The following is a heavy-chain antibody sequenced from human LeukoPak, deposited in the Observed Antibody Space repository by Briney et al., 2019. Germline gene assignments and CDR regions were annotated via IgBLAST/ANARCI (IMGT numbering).Heavy chain of an antibody. J-gene: IGHJ4*02. Sequence: GGSLRLSCAASGFTFSTYTMNWVRQAPGEGLEWVSSISSSSSYIYYADSVKGRFTISRDNAKNSLYLQMNSLRAEDTAVYYCARDALAAGYRLEWYYFDSWGQGTLVTVSS. CDR2: ISSSSSYI. V-gene: IGHV3-21*01. CDR3: ARDALAAGYRLEWYYFDS. CDR1: GFTFSTYT. D-gene: IGHD2-2*01.